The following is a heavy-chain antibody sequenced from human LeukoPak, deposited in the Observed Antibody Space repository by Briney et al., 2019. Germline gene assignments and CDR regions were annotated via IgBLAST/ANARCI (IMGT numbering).Heavy chain of an antibody. CDR2: IYYSGST. CDR3: ARGGTYYRAAFDI. Sequence: SETLSLTCTVSGGSISSHYWSWIRQPPGKGLEWIGYIYYSGSTKYNPSLKSRVTISVDTSNNQFSLKLSSVTAADTAVYYCARGGTYYRAAFDIWGQGTMVTVSS. D-gene: IGHD1-14*01. V-gene: IGHV4-59*11. CDR1: GGSISSHY. J-gene: IGHJ3*02.